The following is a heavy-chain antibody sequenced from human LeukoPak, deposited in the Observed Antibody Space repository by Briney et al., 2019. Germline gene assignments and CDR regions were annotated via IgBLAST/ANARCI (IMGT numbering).Heavy chain of an antibody. CDR2: IYYSGST. D-gene: IGHD3-10*01. J-gene: IGHJ6*02. CDR3: ARDRDYGSGLYIWEPNYHYAMDV. V-gene: IGHV4-59*01. CDR1: GGSISSYY. Sequence: PETLSLTCTVSGGSISSYYWSWIRRPPGKGLEWIGYIYYSGSTNYNPSLKSRVTISVDTSKNQFSLKLNSVTAADTAVYYCARDRDYGSGLYIWEPNYHYAMDVWGQGTTVTVSS.